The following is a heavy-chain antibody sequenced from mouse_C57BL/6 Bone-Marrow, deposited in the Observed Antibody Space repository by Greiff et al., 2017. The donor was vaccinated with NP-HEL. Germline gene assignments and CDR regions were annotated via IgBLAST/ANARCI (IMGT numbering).Heavy chain of an antibody. Sequence: EVKLMESGGGLVQPGGSLKLSCAASGFTFSDYGMAWVRQAPRKGPEWVAFISNLAYSIYYADTVTGRFTLSRENAKTTLYLELSSLRSEDTAMYYGARHVYYGRSYVESAMDYWGQGTSVTVSS. CDR2: ISNLAYSI. D-gene: IGHD1-1*01. CDR1: GFTFSDYG. CDR3: ARHVYYGRSYVESAMDY. J-gene: IGHJ4*01. V-gene: IGHV5-15*01.